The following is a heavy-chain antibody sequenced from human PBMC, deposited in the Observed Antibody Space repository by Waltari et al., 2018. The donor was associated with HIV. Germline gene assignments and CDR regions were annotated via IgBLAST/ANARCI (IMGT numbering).Heavy chain of an antibody. D-gene: IGHD2-2*01. Sequence: QLQLQESGPGLVKPSETLSLTCTVSGGSISSRSYYWGWIRQPPGKGLEWIGSIYYSGSTYYNPSLKSRVTISVDTSKNQFSLKLSSVTAADTAVYYCASSHSTSPDYWGQGTLVTVSS. CDR3: ASSHSTSPDY. J-gene: IGHJ4*02. CDR2: IYYSGST. CDR1: GGSISSRSYY. V-gene: IGHV4-39*01.